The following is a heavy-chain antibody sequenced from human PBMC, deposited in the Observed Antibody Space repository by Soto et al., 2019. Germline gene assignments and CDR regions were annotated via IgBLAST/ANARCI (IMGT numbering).Heavy chain of an antibody. Sequence: EVQLVESGGGLVQPGGSLRLSCEASGFTLSSYWMHWVRQAPGKGLVWVSRINSDGSSTNYADSMKGRFTISRDNAKNTLYLQMNSLRAEDTAVYYCASPVCSYGMDVWGQGTTVTVSS. CDR3: ASPVCSYGMDV. D-gene: IGHD3-10*02. J-gene: IGHJ6*02. CDR2: INSDGSST. CDR1: GFTLSSYW. V-gene: IGHV3-74*01.